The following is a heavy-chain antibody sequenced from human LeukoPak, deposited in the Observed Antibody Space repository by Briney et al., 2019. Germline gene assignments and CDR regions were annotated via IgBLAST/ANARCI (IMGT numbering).Heavy chain of an antibody. Sequence: PGGSLRLSCAASGFTFSSYAMSWVRQAPGKGLEWVSAISGSGGSTYYADSVKGRFTISRDNSKNTLYLQMNSLRAEDTAVYYCAKSTVYYDFWSGSKHFDYWARERWSPSP. D-gene: IGHD3-3*01. V-gene: IGHV3-23*01. J-gene: IGHJ4*02. CDR3: AKSTVYYDFWSGSKHFDY. CDR2: ISGSGGST. CDR1: GFTFSSYA.